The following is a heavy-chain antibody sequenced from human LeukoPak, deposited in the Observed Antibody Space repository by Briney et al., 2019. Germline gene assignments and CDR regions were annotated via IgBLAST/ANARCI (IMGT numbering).Heavy chain of an antibody. CDR3: AREHEXYYYDSSGHFDY. J-gene: IGHJ4*02. D-gene: IGHD3-22*01. V-gene: IGHV1-46*01. CDR2: INPSGGST. Sequence: ASVKVSCKASGYTFTSYYMHWVRQAPGQGLEWMGIINPSGGSTSYAQKFQGRVTMTRDTSTSTVYMELSSLRSEDTAVYYCAREHEXYYYDSSGHFDYWGQGTLVTV. CDR1: GYTFTSYY.